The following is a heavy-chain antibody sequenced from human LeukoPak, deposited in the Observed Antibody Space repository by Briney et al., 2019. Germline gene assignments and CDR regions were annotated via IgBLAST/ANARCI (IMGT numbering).Heavy chain of an antibody. CDR1: GGSISSYY. Sequence: PSETLSLTCTVSGGSISSYYWNWIRQPPGKGLEWIGYIFHSGSTNYNPSLKSRVTMSVDTSKNKFSLKLSSVTAADTAVYYCARHEGVYYDRSDYYYAGAFDIWGQGTMVTVSS. D-gene: IGHD3-22*01. CDR3: ARHEGVYYDRSDYYYAGAFDI. CDR2: IFHSGST. J-gene: IGHJ3*02. V-gene: IGHV4-59*08.